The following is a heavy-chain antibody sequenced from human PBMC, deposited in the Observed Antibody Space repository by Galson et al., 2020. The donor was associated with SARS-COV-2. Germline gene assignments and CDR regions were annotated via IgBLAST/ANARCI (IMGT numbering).Heavy chain of an antibody. D-gene: IGHD6-19*01. CDR1: GYSISSGYF. V-gene: IGHV4-38-2*01. Sequence: SETLSLTCAVSGYSISSGYFWGWIRQPPGSGLQWIGSIYRSGTTYYNPSLRSRVTISLDTSKNQFSLKLTSVTAADTAVYYWARVGVGAGTFSFDPWGQGTLVTVSS. J-gene: IGHJ5*02. CDR3: ARVGVGAGTFSFDP. CDR2: IYRSGTT.